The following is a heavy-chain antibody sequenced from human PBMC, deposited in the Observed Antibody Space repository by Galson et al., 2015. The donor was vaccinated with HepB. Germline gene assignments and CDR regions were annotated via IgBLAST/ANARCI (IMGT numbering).Heavy chain of an antibody. J-gene: IGHJ6*02. CDR2: ISAYNGNT. Sequence: SVKVSCKASGYTLTSYGISWVRQAPGQGLEWMGWISAYNGNTNYAQKLQGRVTMTTDTSTSTAYMELRSLGSDDTAVYYCARVLVGATAGMDVWGQGTTVTVSS. CDR3: ARVLVGATAGMDV. CDR1: GYTLTSYG. V-gene: IGHV1-18*04. D-gene: IGHD1-26*01.